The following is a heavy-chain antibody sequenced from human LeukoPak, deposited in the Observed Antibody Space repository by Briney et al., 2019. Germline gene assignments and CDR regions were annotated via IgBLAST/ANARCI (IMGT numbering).Heavy chain of an antibody. D-gene: IGHD2-2*01. J-gene: IGHJ3*02. CDR2: IYHSGST. CDR1: GYSISSGYY. Sequence: SETLSLTCTVSGYSISSGYYWGWIRQPPGKGLEWIGSIYHSGSTYYNPSLKSRVTISVDTSKNQFSLKLSSVTAADTAVYYCASVVPAATNAFDIWGQGTMVTVSS. CDR3: ASVVPAATNAFDI. V-gene: IGHV4-38-2*02.